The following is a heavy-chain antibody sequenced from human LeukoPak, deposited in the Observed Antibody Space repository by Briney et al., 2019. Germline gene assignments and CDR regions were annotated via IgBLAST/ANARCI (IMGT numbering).Heavy chain of an antibody. CDR3: AKDAGSGWYYFDY. D-gene: IGHD6-19*01. CDR2: ITGSGDST. CDR1: GFIFSSYA. Sequence: PGGSLRLSCAASGFIFSSYAMTWVRQAPGKGLEWVSTITGSGDSTYYADSVKGRFTISRDISKSTLSLQMSSLRAEDTVVYYCAKDAGSGWYYFDYWGQGTLVTVSS. J-gene: IGHJ4*02. V-gene: IGHV3-23*01.